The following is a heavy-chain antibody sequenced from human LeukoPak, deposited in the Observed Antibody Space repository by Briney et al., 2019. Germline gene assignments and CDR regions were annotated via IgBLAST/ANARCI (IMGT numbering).Heavy chain of an antibody. CDR3: VRAAARLFDY. J-gene: IGHJ4*02. CDR1: GFTFSSYG. CDR2: MSSSGITI. V-gene: IGHV3-48*04. Sequence: PGGSLRLSCAASGFTFSSYGMHWVRQAPGKGLEWVSFMSSSGITIFYADSVKGRFTISRDNARNSLYLQMNSLRAEDTAVYYCVRAAARLFDYWGQGTLVTVSS. D-gene: IGHD6-6*01.